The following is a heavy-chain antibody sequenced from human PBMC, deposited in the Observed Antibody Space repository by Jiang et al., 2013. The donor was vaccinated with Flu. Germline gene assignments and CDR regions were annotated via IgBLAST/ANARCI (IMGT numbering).Heavy chain of an antibody. Sequence: GSTIYYADSVKGRFTISRDNAKNSLYLQMNSLRAEDTAVYYCARDQVVGLGVCSSTSCYGTDPYYYYYYGMDVWGQGTTVTVSS. V-gene: IGHV3-48*03. CDR2: GSTI. D-gene: IGHD2-2*01. J-gene: IGHJ6*02. CDR3: ARDQVVGLGVCSSTSCYGTDPYYYYYYGMDV.